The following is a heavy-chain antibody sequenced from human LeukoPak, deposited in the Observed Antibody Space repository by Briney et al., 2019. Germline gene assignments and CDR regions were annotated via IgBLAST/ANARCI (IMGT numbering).Heavy chain of an antibody. J-gene: IGHJ4*02. CDR1: GGTFSSYA. Sequence: ASVKVSCKASGGTFSSYAISWVRQAPGHGLEWMGGIIPIFGTANYAQKFQGRVTITADESTSTAYMELSSLRSEGTAVYYCASYYDSSGYYHGWGQGTLVTVSS. CDR2: IIPIFGTA. CDR3: ASYYDSSGYYHG. V-gene: IGHV1-69*13. D-gene: IGHD3-22*01.